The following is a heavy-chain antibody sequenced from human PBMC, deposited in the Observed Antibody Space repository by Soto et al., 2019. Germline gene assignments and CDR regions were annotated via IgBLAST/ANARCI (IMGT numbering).Heavy chain of an antibody. D-gene: IGHD3-3*01. J-gene: IGHJ4*02. CDR1: GFSLSTSGVG. CDR2: IYWNDDK. Sequence: SGPTLVNPTQTLTLTCTFSGFSLSTSGVGVGWIRQPPGKALEWLALIYWNDDKRYSPSLKSRLTITKDTSKNQVVLTMTNMDPVDTATYYCAHSALTFGVVKGTGYDYWGQGTLVTVSS. CDR3: AHSALTFGVVKGTGYDY. V-gene: IGHV2-5*01.